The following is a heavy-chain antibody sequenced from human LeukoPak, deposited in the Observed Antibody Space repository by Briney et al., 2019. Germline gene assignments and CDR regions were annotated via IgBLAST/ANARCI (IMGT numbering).Heavy chain of an antibody. Sequence: GGSLRLSCAASGFTFSSYEMNWVRQAPGKGLEWVSYISSSGSTIYYADSVKGRFTISRDNAKNSPYLQMNSLRAEDTAVYYCARDPPYYYDSSGYEGGDYWGQGTLVTVSS. J-gene: IGHJ4*02. CDR2: ISSSGSTI. CDR3: ARDPPYYYDSSGYEGGDY. CDR1: GFTFSSYE. V-gene: IGHV3-48*03. D-gene: IGHD3-22*01.